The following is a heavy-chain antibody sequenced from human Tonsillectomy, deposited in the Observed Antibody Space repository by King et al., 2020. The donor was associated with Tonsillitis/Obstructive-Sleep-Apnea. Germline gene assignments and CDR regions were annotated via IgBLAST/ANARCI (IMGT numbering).Heavy chain of an antibody. D-gene: IGHD6-6*01. Sequence: LHLQESGPGVVKPSETLSLTCTVSGVSINSYFWSWIRQPPGKGLEWIGFIYYAGSTDYNPSLKSRATMSVDTSKNQLSLNLTSVTAADTAVYYCARSLVRYNSPSILSWFDPWGQGTLVTVSS. CDR1: GVSINSYF. J-gene: IGHJ5*02. V-gene: IGHV4-59*01. CDR2: IYYAGST. CDR3: ARSLVRYNSPSILSWFDP.